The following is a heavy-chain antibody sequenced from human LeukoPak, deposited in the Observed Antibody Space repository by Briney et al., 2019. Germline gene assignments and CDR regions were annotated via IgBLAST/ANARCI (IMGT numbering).Heavy chain of an antibody. J-gene: IGHJ4*02. D-gene: IGHD3-22*01. CDR3: ARDRGSYYDSSGYRPYDY. V-gene: IGHV1-69*05. CDR2: IIPIFGTA. Sequence: SVKVSCKASGGTFSSYAISWVRQAPGQGLEWMGGIIPIFGTANYAQKFQGRVTITTDESTSTAYMELSSLRSEDTAVYYCARDRGSYYDSSGYRPYDYWGQGTLVTVSS. CDR1: GGTFSSYA.